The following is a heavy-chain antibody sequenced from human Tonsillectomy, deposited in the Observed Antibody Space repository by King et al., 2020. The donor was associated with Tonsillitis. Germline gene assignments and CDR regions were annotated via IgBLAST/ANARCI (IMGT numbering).Heavy chain of an antibody. V-gene: IGHV1-2*02. Sequence: VQLVESGPEVKRPGASVKVSCQASGYTFSGCYIHWVRQAPGQGLEWMGWINPHNGLTKYAQKFQDRVTMTRDTSADTTNMELTRLGSDDTAVYYCARDTIFDGEGMSWFDLWGQGTLVTVS. J-gene: IGHJ5*02. CDR3: ARDTIFDGEGMSWFDL. D-gene: IGHD2-21*01. CDR2: INPHNGLT. CDR1: GYTFSGCY.